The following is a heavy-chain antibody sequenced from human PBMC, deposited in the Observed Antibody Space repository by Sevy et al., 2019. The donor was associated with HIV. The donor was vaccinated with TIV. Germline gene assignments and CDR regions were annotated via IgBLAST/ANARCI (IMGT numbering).Heavy chain of an antibody. J-gene: IGHJ4*02. Sequence: SETLSLTCGVYGGSFSGYYWSWIRQPPGKGLECIGQITHSGITNYNPSLKSRVTISVDTSKNQFSPKLSSVTAADTGVYYCARWPYASGRPYYFDYWGQGTLVTVSS. CDR2: ITHSGIT. CDR1: GGSFSGYY. V-gene: IGHV4-34*01. D-gene: IGHD6-19*01. CDR3: ARWPYASGRPYYFDY.